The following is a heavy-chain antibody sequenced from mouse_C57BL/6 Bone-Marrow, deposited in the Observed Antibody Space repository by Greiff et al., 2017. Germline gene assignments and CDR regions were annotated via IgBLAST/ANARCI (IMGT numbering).Heavy chain of an antibody. CDR3: AKTTADYYAMDY. CDR2: INPSNGGT. V-gene: IGHV1-53*01. CDR1: GYTFTSYW. Sequence: VQLQQSGTELVKPGASVKLSCKASGYTFTSYWMHWVKQRPGQGLEWIGKINPSNGGTNYNEKFKSKATLTVDKSSSTAYMQLSSLTSEDSAVYYCAKTTADYYAMDYWGQGTSVTVSS. D-gene: IGHD1-2*01. J-gene: IGHJ4*01.